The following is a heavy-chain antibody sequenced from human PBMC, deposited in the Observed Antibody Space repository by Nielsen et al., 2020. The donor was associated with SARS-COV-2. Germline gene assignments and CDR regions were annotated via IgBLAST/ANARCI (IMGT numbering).Heavy chain of an antibody. CDR2: IYPGDSDT. D-gene: IGHD3-22*01. CDR3: ARRGDYYDSSGY. J-gene: IGHJ4*02. Sequence: GESLKISCKGSGYSFTTYWIAWVRQMPGKGLEWMGIIYPGDSDTRYNSSFQGQVTMSVDRSSSTAYLQWRSLKASDTAIYYCARRGDYYDSSGYWGQGTLVTVSS. CDR1: GYSFTTYW. V-gene: IGHV5-51*01.